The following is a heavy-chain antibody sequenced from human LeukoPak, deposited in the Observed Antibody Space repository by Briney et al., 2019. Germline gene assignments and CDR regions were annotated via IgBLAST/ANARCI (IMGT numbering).Heavy chain of an antibody. V-gene: IGHV1-2*02. Sequence: ASVKVSCKASGYTFSGYYMHWVRQAPGQGLEWMGWINPNNGGTNYAQKFQGRVTMTRDTSISTAYMELSRLRSDDTAVYYCARVNLGLKFFGELPNWFDPWGQGTLVTVSS. CDR1: GYTFSGYY. CDR3: ARVNLGLKFFGELPNWFDP. J-gene: IGHJ5*02. CDR2: INPNNGGT. D-gene: IGHD3-10*01.